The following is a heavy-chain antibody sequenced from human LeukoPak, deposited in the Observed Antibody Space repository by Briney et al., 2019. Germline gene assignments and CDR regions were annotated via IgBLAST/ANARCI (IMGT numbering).Heavy chain of an antibody. CDR3: ARGGWFFEH. J-gene: IGHJ4*02. D-gene: IGHD6-19*01. Sequence: GGSLRLACADSGFTFSTYEMNWVRQAPGKVLEWVSYISSSGSSIYYASSVKGRFTISRDNAKNSLFLQMNSLRAEDTAVYYCARGGWFFEHWGQGTLVTVSS. CDR2: ISSSGSSI. V-gene: IGHV3-48*03. CDR1: GFTFSTYE.